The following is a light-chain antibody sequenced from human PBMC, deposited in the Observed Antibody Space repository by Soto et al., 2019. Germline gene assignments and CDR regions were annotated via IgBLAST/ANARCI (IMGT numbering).Light chain of an antibody. J-gene: IGKJ1*01. Sequence: DIQMTQSPSTLSSSVGDRVTITCRASQSISSWLAWYQQKPGKAPKLLICDASSLESGVPSRFSGSGSGTEFTLTISSLQPDDFATYYCQQYNSRRTFGQGTKVDIK. V-gene: IGKV1-5*01. CDR2: DAS. CDR1: QSISSW. CDR3: QQYNSRRT.